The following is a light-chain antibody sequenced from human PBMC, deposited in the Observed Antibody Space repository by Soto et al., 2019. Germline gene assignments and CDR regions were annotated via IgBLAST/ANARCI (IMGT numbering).Light chain of an antibody. J-gene: IGKJ1*01. CDR2: DAS. CDR3: QQYNRYWT. Sequence: DIQMTQSPSTLSASVGDRVTITCRASQSVSSWLAWYQQKPGKAPKVLIYDASSLESGVPSRFSGSGSGTEFTLTISSLQSDDFATYYCQQYNRYWTFGQGTKV. V-gene: IGKV1-5*01. CDR1: QSVSSW.